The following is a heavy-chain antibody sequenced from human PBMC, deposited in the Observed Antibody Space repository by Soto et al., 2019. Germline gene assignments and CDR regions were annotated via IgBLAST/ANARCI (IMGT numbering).Heavy chain of an antibody. J-gene: IGHJ3*02. CDR2: INSDGSST. Sequence: EVQLVESGGGLVQPGGSLRLSCAASGVTFSSYWMHWFRQAPGKGLVWVSRINSDGSSTSYADFVKGRLTISRDNAKNTLYLQMNSLTAEDTAIYYCARDFGEVGATAVYDIWGQGTMVIVSS. D-gene: IGHD1-26*01. V-gene: IGHV3-74*01. CDR3: ARDFGEVGATAVYDI. CDR1: GVTFSSYW.